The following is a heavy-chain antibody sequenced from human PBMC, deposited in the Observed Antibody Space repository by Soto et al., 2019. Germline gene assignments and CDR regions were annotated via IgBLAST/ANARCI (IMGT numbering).Heavy chain of an antibody. CDR3: AREMGARFDWCPKGGMDV. CDR2: IYHSGST. J-gene: IGHJ6*02. V-gene: IGHV4-4*02. CDR1: GGSISSSNW. Sequence: QVQLQESGPGLVKPSGTLSLTCAVSGGSISSSNWWSWVRQPPGKGLEWIGEIYHSGSTNYNPSLKSRVTISVDKSKNQFSLKPSAVTAADTAVYYCAREMGARFDWCPKGGMDVWGQGTTVTVSS. D-gene: IGHD3-9*01.